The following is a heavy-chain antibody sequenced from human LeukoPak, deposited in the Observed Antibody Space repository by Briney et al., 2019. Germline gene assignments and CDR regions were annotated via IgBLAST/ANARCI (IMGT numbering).Heavy chain of an antibody. CDR1: GFTFDDYA. Sequence: QPGRSLRLSCAASGFTFDDYAMHWVRQAPGKGLEWVSGISWNSGSVGYADSVKGRFTISRGNAKNSLYLQMNSLRAGDMALYFCAKGSSYSFGYWYFDLWGRGTLVTVSS. J-gene: IGHJ2*01. V-gene: IGHV3-9*03. D-gene: IGHD5-18*01. CDR2: ISWNSGSV. CDR3: AKGSSYSFGYWYFDL.